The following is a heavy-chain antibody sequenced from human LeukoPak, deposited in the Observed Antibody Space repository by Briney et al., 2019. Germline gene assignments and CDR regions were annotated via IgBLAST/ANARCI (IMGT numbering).Heavy chain of an antibody. Sequence: GESLKISCKGSGYSFTSYWIGWARQMPGKGLEWMGIIYPGDSDTRYSPSFQGQVTISADKSISTAYLQWSSLKASDTAMYYCARRDSSGWYDFYYFDYWGQGTLVTVSS. CDR2: IYPGDSDT. D-gene: IGHD6-19*01. CDR3: ARRDSSGWYDFYYFDY. CDR1: GYSFTSYW. J-gene: IGHJ4*02. V-gene: IGHV5-51*01.